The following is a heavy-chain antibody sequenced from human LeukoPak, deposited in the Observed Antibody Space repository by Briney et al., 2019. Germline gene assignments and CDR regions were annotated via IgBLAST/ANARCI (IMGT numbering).Heavy chain of an antibody. Sequence: SETLSLTCTVSGGSISSGGYYCSWIRQHPGKGLEWIGYIYYSGSTYYNPSLKSRVTISVDTSKNQFSLKLSSVTAADTAVYYCARGPGYCSGGSCYSFAFGIWGQGTMVTVSS. J-gene: IGHJ3*02. CDR1: GGSISSGGYY. D-gene: IGHD2-15*01. CDR3: ARGPGYCSGGSCYSFAFGI. CDR2: IYYSGST. V-gene: IGHV4-31*03.